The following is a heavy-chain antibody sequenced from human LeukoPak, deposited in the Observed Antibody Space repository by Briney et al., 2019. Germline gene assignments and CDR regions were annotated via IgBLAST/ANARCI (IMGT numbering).Heavy chain of an antibody. V-gene: IGHV4-59*08. CDR2: MYYSGSI. J-gene: IGHJ4*02. Sequence: SETLSLTCAVYGGSFSGYYWSWIRQPPGKGLEWIGYMYYSGSINYNPSLKSRVTISVDTSKSQFSLRLSSVTAADTAVYYCARGEGYSGNWYPYFDYWGQGTLVTVSS. CDR1: GGSFSGYY. CDR3: ARGEGYSGNWYPYFDY. D-gene: IGHD1-26*01.